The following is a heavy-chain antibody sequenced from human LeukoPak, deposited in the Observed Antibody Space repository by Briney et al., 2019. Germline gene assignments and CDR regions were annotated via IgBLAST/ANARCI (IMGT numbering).Heavy chain of an antibody. J-gene: IGHJ6*03. D-gene: IGHD4-11*01. CDR3: ARVSTVTIIFYYYYYMDV. V-gene: IGHV4-34*01. CDR1: GGSFSGYY. Sequence: SETLSLTSAVYGGSFSGYYWSWIRQPPGKGLEWIGEINHSGSTNYNPSLKSRVTISVDTSKNQFSLKLSSVTAADTAVYYCARVSTVTIIFYYYYYMDVWGKGTTVTVSS. CDR2: INHSGST.